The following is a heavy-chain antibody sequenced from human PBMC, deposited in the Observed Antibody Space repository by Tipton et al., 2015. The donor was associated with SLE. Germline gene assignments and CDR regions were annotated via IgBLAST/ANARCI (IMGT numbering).Heavy chain of an antibody. Sequence: SLRLSCAASGFTFSSYEMNWVRQAPGRGLGWVSYISSSGSTIYYADSVKGRFTISRDNAKNSLYLQMNSLRAEDTAVYYCARQIITMIVVVITGVDAFDIWGQGTMVTVSS. J-gene: IGHJ3*02. CDR1: GFTFSSYE. V-gene: IGHV3-48*03. D-gene: IGHD3-22*01. CDR2: ISSSGSTI. CDR3: ARQIITMIVVVITGVDAFDI.